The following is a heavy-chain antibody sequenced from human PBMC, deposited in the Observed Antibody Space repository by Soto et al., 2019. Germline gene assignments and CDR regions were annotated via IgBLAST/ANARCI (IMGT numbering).Heavy chain of an antibody. J-gene: IGHJ6*03. CDR2: IKQDGSEK. D-gene: IGHD3-10*01. CDR3: ARDRLLWFGELLSPRVYYMDV. Sequence: PGGSLRLSCAASGFTFSSYWMSWVRQAPGKGLEWVANIKQDGSEKYYVDSVKGRFTISRDNAKNSLYLQMNSLRAEDTAVYYCARDRLLWFGELLSPRVYYMDVWGKGTTVTVSS. CDR1: GFTFSSYW. V-gene: IGHV3-7*01.